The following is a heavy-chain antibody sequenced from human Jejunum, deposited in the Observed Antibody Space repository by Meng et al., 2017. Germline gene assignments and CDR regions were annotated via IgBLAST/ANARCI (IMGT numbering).Heavy chain of an antibody. J-gene: IGHJ5*02. D-gene: IGHD2/OR15-2a*01. CDR1: GGSIGDDIW. Sequence: GQLQVERPGLGKPLLSLSLTCAFTGGSIGDDIWWSWVRRPPGKELEGIGEISDNGRINYNPSLKSRVTMSLDKSKNQFSLDLTSVTGADTAVYYCARDFLDPNIAATGWFDPWGQGTLVTVSS. CDR2: ISDNGRI. CDR3: ARDFLDPNIAATGWFDP. V-gene: IGHV4-4*02.